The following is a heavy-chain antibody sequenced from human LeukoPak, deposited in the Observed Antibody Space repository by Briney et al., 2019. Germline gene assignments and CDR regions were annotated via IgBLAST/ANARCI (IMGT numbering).Heavy chain of an antibody. CDR1: GFTFSSYA. J-gene: IGHJ3*02. Sequence: GGSLRLSCAASGFTFSSYAMHWVRQAPGKGLEWVAVISYDGSNKYYADSVKGRFTISRDNSKNTLYLQMNSLGAEDTAVYYCARDAGYGYNFYDAFDIWGQGTMVTVSS. CDR3: ARDAGYGYNFYDAFDI. V-gene: IGHV3-30-3*01. CDR2: ISYDGSNK. D-gene: IGHD5-24*01.